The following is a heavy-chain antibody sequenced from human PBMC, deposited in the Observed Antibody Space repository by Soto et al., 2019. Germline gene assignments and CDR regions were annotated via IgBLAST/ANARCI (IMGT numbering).Heavy chain of an antibody. CDR3: TTRLPPGWNDVVDY. V-gene: IGHV3-15*07. D-gene: IGHD1-1*01. CDR2: IKSKTDGGTT. CDR1: GFTFSNAW. J-gene: IGHJ4*02. Sequence: PGGSLRLSCAASGFTFSNAWMNWVRQAPGKGLEWVGRIKSKTDGGTTGYAAPVKGRFTISRDDSKNTLYLQMNSLKTEDTAVYYCTTRLPPGWNDVVDYWGQGTLVTVS.